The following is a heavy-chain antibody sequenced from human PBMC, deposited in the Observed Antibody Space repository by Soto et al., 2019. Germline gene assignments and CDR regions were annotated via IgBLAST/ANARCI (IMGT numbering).Heavy chain of an antibody. Sequence: QVQLVESGGGVVQPGRSLRLSCAASGFTFSNNGMHWFRQAPGKGLEWGAVIWYDGINKYYADSVNGRFIISRDNSKNTVYLQMNSLRAEETAVSYCARDRVQMVDGLDVWGQGTKVTVSS. D-gene: IGHD2-15*01. V-gene: IGHV3-33*01. CDR3: ARDRVQMVDGLDV. J-gene: IGHJ6*02. CDR1: GFTFSNNG. CDR2: IWYDGINK.